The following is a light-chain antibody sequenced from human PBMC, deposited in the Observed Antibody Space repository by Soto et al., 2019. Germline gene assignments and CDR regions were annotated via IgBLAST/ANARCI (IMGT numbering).Light chain of an antibody. J-gene: IGKJ4*01. CDR3: QQYDDLPLT. Sequence: DIQMTQSPSSLSASIGDRVTITCQASQDINNYLNWYQEKPGKAPKLLIFDASNLETGVPSRFSGSGYGTDFSFNISSLQPEDIATYYCQQYDDLPLTFGGGTKVEI. CDR1: QDINNY. V-gene: IGKV1-33*01. CDR2: DAS.